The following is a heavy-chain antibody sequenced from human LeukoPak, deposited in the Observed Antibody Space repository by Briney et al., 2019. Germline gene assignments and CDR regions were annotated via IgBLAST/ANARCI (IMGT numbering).Heavy chain of an antibody. J-gene: IGHJ6*03. CDR1: GFTFSSYS. D-gene: IGHD5-18*01. V-gene: IGHV3-21*01. CDR3: ARDLYSYGNYYYYYYMDV. CDR2: ISSSSSYV. Sequence: GGSLRLSCAASGFTFSSYSMNWVRQAPGKGLEWVSSISSSSSYVYYADSVKGRFTISRDNAKNSLYLQMNSLRAEDTAVYYCARDLYSYGNYYYYYYMDVWGKGTTVTVSS.